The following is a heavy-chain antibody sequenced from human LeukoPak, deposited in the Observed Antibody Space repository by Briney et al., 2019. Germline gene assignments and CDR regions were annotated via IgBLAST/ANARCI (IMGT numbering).Heavy chain of an antibody. Sequence: PSETLSLTCTVSGGSISSSSYYWGWIRQPPGKGLEWIGSIYYTGSTYYNPSLKSRVTISVDTSKNQFSLKLSSVTAADTAVYYCARVGVSWMPDTAMANWFDPWGQGTLVTVSS. D-gene: IGHD5-18*01. J-gene: IGHJ5*02. CDR1: GGSISSSSYY. V-gene: IGHV4-39*07. CDR3: ARVGVSWMPDTAMANWFDP. CDR2: IYYTGST.